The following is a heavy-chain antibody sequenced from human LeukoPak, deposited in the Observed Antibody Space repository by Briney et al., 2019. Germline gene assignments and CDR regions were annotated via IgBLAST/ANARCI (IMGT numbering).Heavy chain of an antibody. D-gene: IGHD3-22*01. J-gene: IGHJ4*02. CDR2: VSGSGGYT. V-gene: IGHV3-23*01. CDR1: GFTFSSYA. CDR3: AKDRPNYHDSSGHYYRRDGDY. Sequence: PAGSLRLSCAASGFTFSSYAMSWIRQAPGKGLEWVSSVSGSGGYTYYAGSVKGRFNISRDNSKNTLYLQMNSLRAEDTAIYYCAKDRPNYHDSSGHYYRRDGDYWGQGTLVTVSS.